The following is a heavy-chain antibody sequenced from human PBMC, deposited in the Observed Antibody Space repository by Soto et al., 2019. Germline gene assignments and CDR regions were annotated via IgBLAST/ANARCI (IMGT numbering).Heavy chain of an antibody. D-gene: IGHD5-18*01. Sequence: GGSLRLSCAASGFTFSSYAMKRVRQAPGKGLEWVSLIGESGTPTYYADSVKGRFTISRDNSGNTLFLEMYSLRAEDTAVYYCARYIPGVRYYGMDVWGKGTKVTVSS. CDR2: IGESGTPT. J-gene: IGHJ6*04. CDR3: ARYIPGVRYYGMDV. V-gene: IGHV3-23*01. CDR1: GFTFSSYA.